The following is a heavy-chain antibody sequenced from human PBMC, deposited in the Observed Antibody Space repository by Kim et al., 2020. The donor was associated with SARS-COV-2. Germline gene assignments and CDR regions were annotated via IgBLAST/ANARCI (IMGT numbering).Heavy chain of an antibody. CDR2: ISSSSSTI. J-gene: IGHJ5*02. D-gene: IGHD5-18*01. CDR1: GFTFSSYS. Sequence: GGSLRLSCAASGFTFSSYSMNWVRQAPGKGLEWVSYISSSSSTIYYADSVKGRFTISRDNAKNSLYLQMNSLRDEDTAVYYCARGGHSYGYNWFDPWGQGTLVTVSS. V-gene: IGHV3-48*02. CDR3: ARGGHSYGYNWFDP.